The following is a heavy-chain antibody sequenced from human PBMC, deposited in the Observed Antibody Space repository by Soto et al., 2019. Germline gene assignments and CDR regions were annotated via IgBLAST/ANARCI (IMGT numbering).Heavy chain of an antibody. Sequence: EVQLVESGGGLVQPGGSLRLSCAASEFAFSNYNMNWVRQAPGKGLEWVSYIRSTSSIIEYADSVKGRFTISRDNADNSLYLQMNSLRAEDTAMYYCVREFGSGWNDDAFDIWGRGTMVTVSS. CDR1: EFAFSNYN. CDR3: VREFGSGWNDDAFDI. CDR2: IRSTSSII. D-gene: IGHD6-19*01. V-gene: IGHV3-48*01. J-gene: IGHJ3*02.